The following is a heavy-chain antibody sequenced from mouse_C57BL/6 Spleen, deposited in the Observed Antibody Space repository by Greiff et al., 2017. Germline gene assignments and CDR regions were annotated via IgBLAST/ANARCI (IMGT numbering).Heavy chain of an antibody. Sequence: VKLMESGPELVKPGSSVKISCKASGYAFSSSWMNWVKQRPGKGLEWIGRIYPGDGDTNYNGKFKGKATLTADKSSSTAYMQLSSLTSEDSAVYFCARWGVVDLRFDYWGQGTTLTVSS. CDR2: IYPGDGDT. CDR3: ARWGVVDLRFDY. J-gene: IGHJ2*01. D-gene: IGHD1-1*01. V-gene: IGHV1-82*01. CDR1: GYAFSSSW.